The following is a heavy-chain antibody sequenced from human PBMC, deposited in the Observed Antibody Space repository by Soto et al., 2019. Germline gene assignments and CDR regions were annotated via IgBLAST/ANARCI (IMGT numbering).Heavy chain of an antibody. CDR3: ARDFTYGSGSYLYYYGMDV. D-gene: IGHD3-10*01. J-gene: IGHJ6*02. CDR1: GVTSSSNY. CDR2: IYSGGST. Sequence: GRLLRVSCGAAGVTSSSNYMSWVRQDPGKGLEWVSVIYSGGSTYYADSVKGRFTISRDNSKNTLYLQMNSLRAEDTAVYCCARDFTYGSGSYLYYYGMDVWGQGTTVTVSS. V-gene: IGHV3-66*01.